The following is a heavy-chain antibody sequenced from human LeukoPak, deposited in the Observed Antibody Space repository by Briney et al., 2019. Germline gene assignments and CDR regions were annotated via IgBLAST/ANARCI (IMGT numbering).Heavy chain of an antibody. J-gene: IGHJ6*03. CDR3: ARDSINSGYDWDYYYMDV. D-gene: IGHD5-12*01. Sequence: ASVKVSCKASGGTFSSYAISWVRQAPGQGLEWMGRIIPIFGTANYAQKFQGRVTITTDESTRTAYMELSSLRSEDTAVYYCARDSINSGYDWDYYYMDVWGKGTTVTASS. CDR1: GGTFSSYA. CDR2: IIPIFGTA. V-gene: IGHV1-69*05.